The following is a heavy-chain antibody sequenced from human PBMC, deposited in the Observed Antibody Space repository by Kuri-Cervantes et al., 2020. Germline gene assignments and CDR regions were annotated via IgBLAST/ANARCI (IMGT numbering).Heavy chain of an antibody. CDR3: ARGRTTVPYYYYGMDV. CDR1: GFTFDDYA. CDR2: ISWNSGSI. V-gene: IGHV3-9*01. Sequence: SLKIACAASGFTFDDYAMHWVRQAPGKGLEWVSGISWNSGSIGYADSLKGRFTISRDNAKNSLYLQMNSLRAEDTAVYYCARGRTTVPYYYYGMDVWGQGTTVTVSS. J-gene: IGHJ6*02. D-gene: IGHD4-17*01.